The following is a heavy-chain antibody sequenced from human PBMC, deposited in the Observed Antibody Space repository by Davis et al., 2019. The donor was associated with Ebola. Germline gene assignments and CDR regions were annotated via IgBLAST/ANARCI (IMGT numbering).Heavy chain of an antibody. D-gene: IGHD3-3*01. V-gene: IGHV4-61*01. CDR2: IYYSGST. CDR3: ARQYTIFGVVGSFAFDI. CDR1: GGSISSGSYY. J-gene: IGHJ3*02. Sequence: PSETLSLTCTVSGGSISSGSYYWSWIRQPPGKGLEWIGYIYYSGSTNYNPSLKSRVTISVDTSKNQFSLKLSSVTAADTAVYYCARQYTIFGVVGSFAFDIWGQGTMVTVSS.